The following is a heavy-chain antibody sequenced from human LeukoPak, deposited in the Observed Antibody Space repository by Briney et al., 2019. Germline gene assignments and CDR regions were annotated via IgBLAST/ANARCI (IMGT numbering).Heavy chain of an antibody. V-gene: IGHV1-69*04. Sequence: ASVKASCKASGGTFSSYAISWVRQAPGQGLEWMGRIIPIFGIANYAQKFQGRVTITADKSTSTAYMELSSLRSEDTAVYYCARDRHIVVVPAAPSYYGMDVWGQGTTVTVSS. J-gene: IGHJ6*02. CDR2: IIPIFGIA. D-gene: IGHD2-2*01. CDR3: ARDRHIVVVPAAPSYYGMDV. CDR1: GGTFSSYA.